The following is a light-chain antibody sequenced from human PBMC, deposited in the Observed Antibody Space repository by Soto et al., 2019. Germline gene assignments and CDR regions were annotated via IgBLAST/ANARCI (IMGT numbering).Light chain of an antibody. Sequence: EIVLTQSPATLSLSPGERATLSCRASQSVSSYLAWYQQKPVQAPRLLIYDASNRATGIPARFSGSGSGTDFTLTIGSLEPEDFAVYYCQQRSNWPPYTFGQGTKLEIK. J-gene: IGKJ2*01. CDR1: QSVSSY. V-gene: IGKV3-11*01. CDR2: DAS. CDR3: QQRSNWPPYT.